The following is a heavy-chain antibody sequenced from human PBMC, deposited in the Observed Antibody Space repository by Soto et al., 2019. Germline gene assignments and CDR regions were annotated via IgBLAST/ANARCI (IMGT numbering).Heavy chain of an antibody. CDR1: GGTFSTYS. CDR2: IIPIFGTA. V-gene: IGHV1-69*01. Sequence: SMKGSCKASGGTFSTYSISWGRQAPGQGLEWMGGIIPIFGTANYAQKFQGRVTITADESTSTAYMELSSLRSEDTAVYYCARVRSGVAAAGTTIDYWGQGTLVTVSS. D-gene: IGHD6-13*01. J-gene: IGHJ4*02. CDR3: ARVRSGVAAAGTTIDY.